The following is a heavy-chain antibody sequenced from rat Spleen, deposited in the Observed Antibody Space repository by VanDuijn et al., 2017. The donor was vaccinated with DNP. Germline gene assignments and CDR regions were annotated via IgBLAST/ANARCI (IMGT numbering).Heavy chain of an antibody. V-gene: IGHV5-25*01. CDR2: IGSPAYAP. J-gene: IGHJ3*01. CDR3: ARPDC. Sequence: EVQLVESGGGLVQPGRSLKLSCAASGFTFSAYYMAWVRQAPAKGLEWVAYIGSPAYAPYYTDSVKGRFAISRDNAKSTLYLQMNSLRSEDMATYYCARPDCWGQGTLVTVSS. D-gene: IGHD1-7*01. CDR1: GFTFSAYY.